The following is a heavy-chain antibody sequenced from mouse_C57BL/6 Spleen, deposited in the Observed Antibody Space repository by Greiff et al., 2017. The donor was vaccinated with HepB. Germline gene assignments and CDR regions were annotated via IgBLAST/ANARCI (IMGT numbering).Heavy chain of an antibody. CDR1: GYTFTDYE. D-gene: IGHD2-4*01. V-gene: IGHV1-15*01. Sequence: VKLVESGAELVRPGASVTLSCKASGYTFTDYEMHWVKQTPVHGLEWIGAIDPETGGIAYNQKFKGKAILTADKSSSTAYMELRSLTSEDSAVYYCTREKYDYDGFAYWGQGTLVTVSA. CDR2: IDPETGGI. J-gene: IGHJ3*01. CDR3: TREKYDYDGFAY.